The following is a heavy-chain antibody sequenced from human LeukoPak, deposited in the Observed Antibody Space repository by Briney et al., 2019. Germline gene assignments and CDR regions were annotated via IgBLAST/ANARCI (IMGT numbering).Heavy chain of an antibody. V-gene: IGHV1-2*02. CDR2: INPNSGGT. J-gene: IGHJ4*02. CDR3: ARGDSVLRYFDDYFDY. D-gene: IGHD3-9*01. Sequence: GASVKVSCKASGYTFTGYYMHWVRQAPGQGLEWMGWINPNSGGTNYAQKFQGRVTMTRDTSTSTAYMELSRLRSDDTAVYYCARGDSVLRYFDDYFDYWGQGTLVTVSS. CDR1: GYTFTGYY.